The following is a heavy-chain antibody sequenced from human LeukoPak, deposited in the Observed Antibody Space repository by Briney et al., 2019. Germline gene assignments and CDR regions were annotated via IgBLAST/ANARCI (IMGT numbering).Heavy chain of an antibody. CDR3: ARLAVAGDYYYYGMDV. Sequence: GEFLKISCKGSGYSFTSYWINWVRPMPGKGLEWMGIIYPSDSYTNYSPSFQGHVTISADKSISTAYLQWSSLKASDTAMYYCARLAVAGDYYYYGMDVWGQGTTVTVSS. CDR2: IYPSDSYT. V-gene: IGHV5-10-1*01. D-gene: IGHD6-19*01. CDR1: GYSFTSYW. J-gene: IGHJ6*02.